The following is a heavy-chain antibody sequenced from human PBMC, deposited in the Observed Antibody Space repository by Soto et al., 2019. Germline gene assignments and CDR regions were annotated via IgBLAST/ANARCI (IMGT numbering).Heavy chain of an antibody. V-gene: IGHV3-21*01. CDR1: GLPFVTIG. D-gene: IGHD3-22*01. CDR3: ARDGGYYDSSGYYYAYYFDY. Sequence: EVQLVESGGGLVKPGGSLRLSFAASGLPFVTIGMNWVRKVPGKGLNWVYSIISSSSYIYYADSVKGRFTISRDNAKNSLYLQMNSLRAEDTAVYYCARDGGYYDSSGYYYAYYFDYWGQGTLVTVSS. CDR2: IISSSSYI. J-gene: IGHJ4*02.